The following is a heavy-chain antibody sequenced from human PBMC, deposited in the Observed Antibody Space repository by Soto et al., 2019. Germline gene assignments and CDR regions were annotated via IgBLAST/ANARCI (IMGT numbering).Heavy chain of an antibody. Sequence: GGSLRLSCAASGFTFSSYAMSWVRQAPGKGLEWVSAISGSGGSTYYADSVKGRFTISRDNSKNTLYLQMNSLRAEDTAVYYCAKEFMVRGVITYYYYYMDVWGKGTKVTVSS. CDR2: ISGSGGST. CDR1: GFTFSSYA. CDR3: AKEFMVRGVITYYYYYMDV. V-gene: IGHV3-23*01. D-gene: IGHD3-10*01. J-gene: IGHJ6*03.